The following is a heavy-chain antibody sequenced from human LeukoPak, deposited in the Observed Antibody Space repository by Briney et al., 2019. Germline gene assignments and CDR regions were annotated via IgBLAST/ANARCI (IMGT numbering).Heavy chain of an antibody. D-gene: IGHD3-9*01. CDR3: AKWGDYDILTGYYVSDF. CDR2: ITGSGDTT. CDR1: GFIFRNYA. V-gene: IGHV3-23*01. Sequence: GGSLRLSCAASGFIFRNYAMSWVRQAPGKGLEWVSAITGSGDTTYYADSVKGRFTISRDNSKNTMYVEMNTLRAEDTAVYYCAKWGDYDILTGYYVSDFWGQGTLVTVSS. J-gene: IGHJ4*02.